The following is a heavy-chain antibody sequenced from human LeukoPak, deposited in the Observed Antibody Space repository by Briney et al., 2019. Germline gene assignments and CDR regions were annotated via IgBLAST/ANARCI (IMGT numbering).Heavy chain of an antibody. CDR3: ARDPFLAAGTSHFDY. V-gene: IGHV3-21*01. D-gene: IGHD6-13*01. CDR2: ISSSSSYI. CDR1: GFTFSSYA. J-gene: IGHJ4*02. Sequence: GGSLRLSCAASGFTFSSYAMSWVRQAPGKGLEWVSSISSSSSYIYYADSVKGRFTISRDNAKNSLYLQMNSLRAEDTAVYYCARDPFLAAGTSHFDYWGQGTLVTVSS.